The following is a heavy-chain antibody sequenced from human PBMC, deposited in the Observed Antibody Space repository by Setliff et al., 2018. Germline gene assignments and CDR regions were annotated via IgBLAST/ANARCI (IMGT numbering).Heavy chain of an antibody. V-gene: IGHV4-38-2*02. CDR1: GYSISSGHY. J-gene: IGHJ4*02. D-gene: IGHD3-3*01. CDR2: IFHTGAA. CDR3: ARVDNFWSGPIDY. Sequence: SETLSLTCTVSGYSISSGHYWGWIRQPPGKGLDWIGSIFHTGAAYYNPSLESRFTISVDTSKNQFSLKLSSVTAADTAVYYCARVDNFWSGPIDYWGQGTLVTVSS.